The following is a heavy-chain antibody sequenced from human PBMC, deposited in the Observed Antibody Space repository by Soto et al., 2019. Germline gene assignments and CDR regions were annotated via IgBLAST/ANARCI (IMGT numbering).Heavy chain of an antibody. D-gene: IGHD2-2*01. CDR2: IYSAGNT. CDR1: GFTVSSNY. CDR3: AKVGETGIVVVPAGDFDY. J-gene: IGHJ4*02. Sequence: GGSLRLSCAASGFTVSSNYMSWVRQAPGKGLEWISIIYSAGNTYYADSVKGRFTISRDNSKNTLYLQMNSLRAEDTAVYYCAKVGETGIVVVPAGDFDYWGQGTLVTVSS. V-gene: IGHV3-66*01.